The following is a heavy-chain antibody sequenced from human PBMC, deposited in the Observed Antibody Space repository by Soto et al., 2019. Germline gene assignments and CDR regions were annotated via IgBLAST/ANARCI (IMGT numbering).Heavy chain of an antibody. CDR2: IDPSDSYT. Sequence: PGESLKISCKGSGYSFTSYWIGWVRQMPGKGLEWMGRIDPSDSYTNYSPSFQGHVTISADKSISTAYLQWSSLKASDTAMYYCAVVVTAISAFDIWGQGTMVTVSS. CDR3: AVVVTAISAFDI. D-gene: IGHD2-21*02. CDR1: GYSFTSYW. V-gene: IGHV5-10-1*01. J-gene: IGHJ3*02.